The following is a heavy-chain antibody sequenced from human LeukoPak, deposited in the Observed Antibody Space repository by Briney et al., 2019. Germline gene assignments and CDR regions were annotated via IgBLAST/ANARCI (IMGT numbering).Heavy chain of an antibody. J-gene: IGHJ6*03. Sequence: SETLSLTCTVSGGSISSSSYYWGWIRQPPGKGLEWIGSIYYSGSTYYNPSLKSRVTISVDTSKNQFSLKLSSVTAADTAVYYCARASVVPAAMDYYYYMDVWGKGTTVTVSS. CDR3: ARASVVPAAMDYYYYMDV. CDR1: GGSISSSSYY. D-gene: IGHD2-2*01. CDR2: IYYSGST. V-gene: IGHV4-39*07.